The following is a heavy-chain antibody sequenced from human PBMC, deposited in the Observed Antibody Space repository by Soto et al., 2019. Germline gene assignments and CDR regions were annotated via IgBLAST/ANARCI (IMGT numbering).Heavy chain of an antibody. CDR3: ARDLGFSQPVGNGY. CDR1: GDSISSSYW. J-gene: IGHJ4*02. Sequence: HVQLQESGPGLVKPSGTLSLSCVVSGDSISSSYWWSWVRQPPGKGLEWIGEIYYSGSTKYNPSLESRVTMSVVKSRNQFSLNLTSVIAADTAVYYCARDLGFSQPVGNGYWGQGTLVTVSS. D-gene: IGHD2-8*01. V-gene: IGHV4-4*02. CDR2: IYYSGST.